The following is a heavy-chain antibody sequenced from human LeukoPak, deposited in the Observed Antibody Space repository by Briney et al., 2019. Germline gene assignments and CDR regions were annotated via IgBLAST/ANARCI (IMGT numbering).Heavy chain of an antibody. V-gene: IGHV3-23*01. J-gene: IGHJ4*02. CDR3: AKDSAKKYDDY. D-gene: IGHD2/OR15-2a*01. CDR2: ISGSDGST. Sequence: GGSLRLSRAASGFTFSSYAMSWVRQAPGKGLEWVSGISGSDGSTNYADSVKGRFTISRENSKNTLYLQMNSLRAEDTAVYYCAKDSAKKYDDYWGQGTLVTVSS. CDR1: GFTFSSYA.